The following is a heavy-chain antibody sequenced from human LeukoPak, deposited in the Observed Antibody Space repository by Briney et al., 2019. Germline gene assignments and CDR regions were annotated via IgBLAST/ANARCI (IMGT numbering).Heavy chain of an antibody. D-gene: IGHD2-2*01. Sequence: SETLSLTCTVSGGSISSYYWSWIRQPPGKGLEWIGYIYYSGSNNYNPSLKSRVTISVDTSKNQFSLKLSSVTAADAAVYYCARHLPLDCSSTSCYYMDVWGKGTTVTVS. V-gene: IGHV4-59*08. CDR1: GGSISSYY. CDR2: IYYSGSN. CDR3: ARHLPLDCSSTSCYYMDV. J-gene: IGHJ6*03.